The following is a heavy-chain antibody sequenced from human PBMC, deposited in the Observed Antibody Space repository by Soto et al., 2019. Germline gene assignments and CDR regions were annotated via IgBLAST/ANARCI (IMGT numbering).Heavy chain of an antibody. CDR2: IYIGGST. CDR1: GFTVSSNY. V-gene: IGHV3-53*01. Sequence: GGSLRLSCAASGFTVSSNYMSWVRQAPGKGLEWVSVIYIGGSTYYADSVKGRFTISRDNSKNTLYLQMNSLRAEDTAVYYCAKGVVATDYYYYGMDVWGQGTTVTVSS. J-gene: IGHJ6*02. D-gene: IGHD5-12*01. CDR3: AKGVVATDYYYYGMDV.